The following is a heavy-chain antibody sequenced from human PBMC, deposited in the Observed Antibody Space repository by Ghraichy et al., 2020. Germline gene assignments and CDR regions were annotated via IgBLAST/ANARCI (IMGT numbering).Heavy chain of an antibody. J-gene: IGHJ6*02. D-gene: IGHD6-13*01. Sequence: SETLSLNCAVYGGSFRGYYWSWIRQPPGKGLEWIGEINHSGSTNYNPSLKSRVTISVDTSKNQFSLKLSSVTAADTAVYYCAREEQQLDSEYGMDVWGQGTTVTVSS. V-gene: IGHV4-34*01. CDR3: AREEQQLDSEYGMDV. CDR2: INHSGST. CDR1: GGSFRGYY.